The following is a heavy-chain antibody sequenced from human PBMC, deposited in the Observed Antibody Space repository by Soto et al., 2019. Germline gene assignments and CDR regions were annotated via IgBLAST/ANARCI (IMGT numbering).Heavy chain of an antibody. D-gene: IGHD3-9*01. J-gene: IGHJ4*02. V-gene: IGHV1-18*01. Sequence: QVQLVQSGAEVKKPGASVKVSCKASGYTFTSYGISWVRQAPGQGLEWMGWISAYNGNTNYAQKLQGRVTMHTDTSTSTAYMELRSLRSDDTAVYYCARDPMYYDILTGHISDYYFDYWGQGPLVTVSS. CDR1: GYTFTSYG. CDR2: ISAYNGNT. CDR3: ARDPMYYDILTGHISDYYFDY.